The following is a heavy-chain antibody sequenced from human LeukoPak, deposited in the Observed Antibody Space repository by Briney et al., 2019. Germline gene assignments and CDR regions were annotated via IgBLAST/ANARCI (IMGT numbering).Heavy chain of an antibody. CDR3: AGGGMDTAMVNDY. J-gene: IGHJ4*02. CDR2: FDPEDGET. D-gene: IGHD5-18*01. Sequence: GASVKVSCKVSGYTLTELSMHWVRQAPGKGLEWMEGFDPEDGETIYAQKFQGRVTMTEDTSTDTAYMELSSLRSEDTAVYYCAGGGMDTAMVNDYWGQGTLVTVSS. CDR1: GYTLTELS. V-gene: IGHV1-24*01.